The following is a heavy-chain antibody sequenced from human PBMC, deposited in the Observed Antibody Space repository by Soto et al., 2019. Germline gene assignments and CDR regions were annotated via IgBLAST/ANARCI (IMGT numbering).Heavy chain of an antibody. D-gene: IGHD3-10*01. CDR2: ISSSASTI. J-gene: IGHJ5*02. V-gene: IGHV3-11*01. CDR3: ARVRYYDSGSSINWFHP. Sequence: QVPLVESGGGLVKPGGSLRLSCAASGFTFSDYYMSWIRQAPGKGLEWVSYISSSASTIYYADSVKGRFTISRDNAKNSLYRQMNSLRAEDTAVYYCARVRYYDSGSSINWFHPWGQGTLVTVSS. CDR1: GFTFSDYY.